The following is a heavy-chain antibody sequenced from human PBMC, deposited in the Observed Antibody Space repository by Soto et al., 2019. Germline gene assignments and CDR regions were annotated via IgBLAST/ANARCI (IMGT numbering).Heavy chain of an antibody. D-gene: IGHD3-10*01. CDR2: IYSGDSDT. J-gene: IGHJ6*02. CDR3: TMVRGPSNPPHYYYGMDV. V-gene: IGHV5-51*01. Sequence: PGESLKISCKGSGYSFTSYWIGWVRQMPGKGLEWMGIIYSGDSDTRYSPSFQGQVTISADKSISTAYLQWSSLKASDTAMYYCTMVRGPSNPPHYYYGMDVWGQGTTVTVSS. CDR1: GYSFTSYW.